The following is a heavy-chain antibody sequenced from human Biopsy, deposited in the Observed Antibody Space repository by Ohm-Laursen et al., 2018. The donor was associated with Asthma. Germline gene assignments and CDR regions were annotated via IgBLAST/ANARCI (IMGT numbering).Heavy chain of an antibody. J-gene: IGHJ4*02. CDR2: IHYSGST. D-gene: IGHD2-15*01. V-gene: IGHV4-59*01. CDR1: GVSIRSYY. Sequence: SETLSLTYTVSGVSIRSYYWTWIRPPPGKGLEWIGNIHYSGSTYSNPSLKSRVTISVDTSKKQISLRLSSVIAADTAVYYCAGFCSGGNCPDHWGQGTLVTVSS. CDR3: AGFCSGGNCPDH.